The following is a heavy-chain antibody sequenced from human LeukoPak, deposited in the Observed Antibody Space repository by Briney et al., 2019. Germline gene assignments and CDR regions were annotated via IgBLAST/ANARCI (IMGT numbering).Heavy chain of an antibody. D-gene: IGHD3-22*01. CDR3: ARAPSEIGGYYPEYFRH. V-gene: IGHV3-74*01. CDR1: GFTFSSNW. J-gene: IGHJ1*01. Sequence: GGSLRLSCAASGFTFSSNWMHWVRQAPGKGLVWVSRIKSDGSTRYADSVKGRFTISRDNAKNTVSPQMNSLRAEDTGVYYCARAPSEIGGYYPEYFRHWGQGTLVTVSP. CDR2: IKSDGST.